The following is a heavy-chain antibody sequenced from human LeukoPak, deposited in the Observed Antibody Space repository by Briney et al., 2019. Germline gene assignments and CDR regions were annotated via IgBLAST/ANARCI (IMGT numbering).Heavy chain of an antibody. CDR1: GGTFSSYA. J-gene: IGHJ6*03. V-gene: IGHV1-69*13. D-gene: IGHD3-10*01. CDR3: ARAASTMVRGVIISASYYYMDV. CDR2: IIPIFGTA. Sequence: SVKVSCKASGGTFSSYAISWVRQAPGQGLEWMGGIIPIFGTANYAQKFQGRVTITADESTSTAYMELSSLRSEDTAVYYCARAASTMVRGVIISASYYYMDVWGKGTTVTISS.